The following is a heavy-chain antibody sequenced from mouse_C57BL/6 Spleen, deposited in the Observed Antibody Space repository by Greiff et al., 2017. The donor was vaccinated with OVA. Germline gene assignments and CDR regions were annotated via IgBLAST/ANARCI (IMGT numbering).Heavy chain of an antibody. CDR2: IYPGDGDT. V-gene: IGHV1-80*01. CDR1: GYAFSSYW. J-gene: IGHJ3*01. D-gene: IGHD4-1*01. CDR3: ARSNWEGRFAY. Sequence: QVQLKQSGAELVKPGASVKISCKASGYAFSSYWMNWVKQRPGKGLEWIGQIYPGDGDTNYNGKFKGKATLTADKSSSTAYMQLSSRTSEDSAVYFCARSNWEGRFAYWGQGTLVTVSA.